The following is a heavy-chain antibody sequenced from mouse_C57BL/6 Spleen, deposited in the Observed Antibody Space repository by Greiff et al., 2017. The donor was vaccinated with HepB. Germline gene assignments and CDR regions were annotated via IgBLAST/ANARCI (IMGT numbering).Heavy chain of an antibody. Sequence: QVQLKQSGAELVKPGASVKISCKASGYAFSSYWMNWVKQRPGKGLEWIGQIYPGDGDTNYNGKFKGKATLTADKSSSTAYMQLSSLTSEDSAVYFGAREGYYDYDGGYWYFDVWGTGTTVTVS. J-gene: IGHJ1*03. CDR2: IYPGDGDT. D-gene: IGHD2-4*01. CDR3: AREGYYDYDGGYWYFDV. V-gene: IGHV1-80*01. CDR1: GYAFSSYW.